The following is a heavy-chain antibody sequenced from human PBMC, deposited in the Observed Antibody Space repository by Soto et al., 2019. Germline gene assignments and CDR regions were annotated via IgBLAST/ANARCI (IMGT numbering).Heavy chain of an antibody. CDR2: IYHSGST. J-gene: IGHJ4*02. CDR1: GGSIRSGGYS. Sequence: QLQLQESGSGLVKPSQTLSLTCAVSGGSIRSGGYSWSWIRQPPGKGLEWIGYIYHSGSTYYNPSLKSRVTISVDRSKNQFYLKLSSVNDEDTAVDYCGRGKDGYGDSSFDYWGQGTLVTVSS. V-gene: IGHV4-30-2*01. CDR3: GRGKDGYGDSSFDY. D-gene: IGHD4-17*01.